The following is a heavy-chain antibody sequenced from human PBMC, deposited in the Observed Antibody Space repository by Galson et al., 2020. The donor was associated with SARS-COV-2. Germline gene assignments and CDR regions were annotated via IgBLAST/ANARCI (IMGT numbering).Heavy chain of an antibody. CDR2: IYTSGST. Sequence: TSETLSLTCTVSGGSISSYYWSWIRQPAGKGLEGIGLIYTSGSTNYNPSLKSRVTMSVDTSKNQFSLKLSSVTAADTAVYYCARDPRGATDYYYYGMDVWGQGTTVTVSS. J-gene: IGHJ6*02. CDR3: ARDPRGATDYYYYGMDV. V-gene: IGHV4-4*07. D-gene: IGHD1-26*01. CDR1: GGSISSYY.